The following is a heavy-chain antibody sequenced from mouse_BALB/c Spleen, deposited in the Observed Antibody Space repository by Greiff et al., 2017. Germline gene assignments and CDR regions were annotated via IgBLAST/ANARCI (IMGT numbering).Heavy chain of an antibody. CDR1: GFTFSDYY. V-gene: IGHV5-4*02. D-gene: IGHD1-2*01. CDR2: ISDGGSYT. J-gene: IGHJ4*01. Sequence: DVMLVESGGGLVKPGGSLKLSCAASGFTFSDYYMYWVRQTPEKRLEWVATISDGGSYTYYPDSVKGRFTISRDNAKNNLYLQMSSLKSEDTAMYYCARDRFITTAYYAMDYWGQGTSVTVSS. CDR3: ARDRFITTAYYAMDY.